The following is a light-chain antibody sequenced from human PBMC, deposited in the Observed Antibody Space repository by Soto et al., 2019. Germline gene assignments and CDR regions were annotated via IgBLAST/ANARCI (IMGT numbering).Light chain of an antibody. CDR3: QQSYSSPPT. J-gene: IGKJ4*01. CDR1: QSINSY. Sequence: DIQMTQSPSSLSASVGDRVNITCRASQSINSYLNWYQQKPGKAPKLLIYAASSLQSGVPSRFSGSESGTDFTLTISSLQPEDFATYYCQQSYSSPPTFGGGTKVEIK. CDR2: AAS. V-gene: IGKV1-39*01.